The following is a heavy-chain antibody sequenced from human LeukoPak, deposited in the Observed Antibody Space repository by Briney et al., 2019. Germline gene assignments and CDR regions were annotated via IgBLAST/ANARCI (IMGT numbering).Heavy chain of an antibody. D-gene: IGHD7-27*01. CDR2: ISSSGSTI. J-gene: IGHJ4*02. Sequence: GGSLRLSCAASGFTFSDYYMSWIRQAPGEGLEWVSYISSSGSTIYYADAVKGRFTISRDNAKNSLYLQMNSLTAEDTAVYYCARVSLNWGLDYWGQGTLVTVSS. CDR3: ARVSLNWGLDY. CDR1: GFTFSDYY. V-gene: IGHV3-11*01.